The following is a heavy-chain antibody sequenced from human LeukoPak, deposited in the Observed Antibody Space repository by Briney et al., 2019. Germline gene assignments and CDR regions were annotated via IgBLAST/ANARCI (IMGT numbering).Heavy chain of an antibody. J-gene: IGHJ6*03. Sequence: TGGSLRLSCAASGFTFSSYAMSWVRQAPGKGLEWVSSISSSSSYIYYADSVKGRFTISRDNAKNSLYLQMNSLRAEDTAVYYCARGPLVGATVFYYYMDVWGKGTTVTVSS. D-gene: IGHD1-26*01. CDR1: GFTFSSYA. V-gene: IGHV3-21*01. CDR3: ARGPLVGATVFYYYMDV. CDR2: ISSSSSYI.